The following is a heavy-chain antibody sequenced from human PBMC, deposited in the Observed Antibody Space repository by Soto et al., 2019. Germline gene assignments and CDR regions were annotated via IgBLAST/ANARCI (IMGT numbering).Heavy chain of an antibody. D-gene: IGHD2-21*02. CDR3: ARMAYCGGGCPRALDY. J-gene: IGHJ4*02. V-gene: IGHV3-23*01. Sequence: PGGSLRLSCAASGFTFSSYAMSWVRQAPGKGLEWVSAISGSGGSTYYADSVKGRFTISRDNSKNTLYLQMNSLRAEDTAVYYCARMAYCGGGCPRALDYWGQGTLVTVSS. CDR2: ISGSGGST. CDR1: GFTFSSYA.